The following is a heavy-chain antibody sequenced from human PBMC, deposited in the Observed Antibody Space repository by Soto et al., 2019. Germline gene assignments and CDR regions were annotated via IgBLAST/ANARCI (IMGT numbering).Heavy chain of an antibody. V-gene: IGHV4-31*11. CDR1: GGSISSAGYY. CDR2: IYYSGST. Sequence: LSLTCAVPGGSISSAGYYWSWIRQHPGKGLEWIGYIYYSGSTYYNPSLKSRVTISVDTSKTQFSLKLSSVTAADTAVYYCARADMVVTASRYNWFEPWGQGARVTVS. D-gene: IGHD2-21*02. J-gene: IGHJ5*02. CDR3: ARADMVVTASRYNWFEP.